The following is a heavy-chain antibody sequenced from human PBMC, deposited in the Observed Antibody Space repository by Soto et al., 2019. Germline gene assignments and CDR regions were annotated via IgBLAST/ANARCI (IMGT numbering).Heavy chain of an antibody. V-gene: IGHV5-10-1*01. D-gene: IGHD5-18*01. CDR3: ARRGYSYDNERYFDY. CDR2: IDPSDSYT. CDR1: GYSFTSYW. Sequence: LGESLKISCKGSGYSFTSYWISWVRQMPGKGLEWMGRIDPSDSYTNYSPSFQGHVTISADKSISTAYLQWSSLKASDTAMYYCARRGYSYDNERYFDYWGQGTLVTVSS. J-gene: IGHJ4*02.